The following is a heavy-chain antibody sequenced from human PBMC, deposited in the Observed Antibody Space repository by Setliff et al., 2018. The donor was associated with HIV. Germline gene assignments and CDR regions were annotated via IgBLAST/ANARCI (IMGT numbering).Heavy chain of an antibody. CDR3: VIRKAGSGGSRPIDY. CDR1: GYTLTELS. CDR2: FDPEDGET. J-gene: IGHJ4*02. D-gene: IGHD6-19*01. V-gene: IGHV1-24*01. Sequence: ASVKVSCKLSGYTLTELSMHWVRQAPGEGLEWMGGFDPEDGETIYAENFQGRVSMTRNTSITTAYMDLSSLTSEDTAVYYCVIRKAGSGGSRPIDYWGQGTPVTVSS.